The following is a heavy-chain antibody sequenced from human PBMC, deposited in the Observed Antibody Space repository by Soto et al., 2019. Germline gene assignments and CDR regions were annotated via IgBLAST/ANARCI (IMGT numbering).Heavy chain of an antibody. CDR3: AREVAGPYYYYYGMDV. V-gene: IGHV3-53*02. J-gene: IGHJ6*02. CDR2: IYSGGST. D-gene: IGHD6-19*01. Sequence: EVQLVETGGGLIQPGGSLRLSCAASGFTVSSNYMSWVRQAPGKGLEWVSVIYSGGSTYYADSVKGRFTISRDNSKNTLYLQMNSLRAEDTAVYYCAREVAGPYYYYYGMDVWGQGTTVTVSS. CDR1: GFTVSSNY.